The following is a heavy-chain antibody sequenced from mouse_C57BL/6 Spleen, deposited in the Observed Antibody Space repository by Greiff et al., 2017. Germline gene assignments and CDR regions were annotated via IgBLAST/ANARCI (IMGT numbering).Heavy chain of an antibody. CDR3: ARSEIYCGYYVGYYYAIDY. Sequence: QVQLQQSGPELVKPGASVKLSCKASGYTFTSYDINWVKQRPGQGLEWIGWIYPRDGSTKYNEKFKGKATLTVDTSSSTAYMEIRRLTSEDAAVYFCARSEIYCGYYVGYYYAIDYGGQGTSVTVSS. D-gene: IGHD2-1*01. CDR1: GYTFTSYD. CDR2: IYPRDGST. V-gene: IGHV1-85*01. J-gene: IGHJ4*01.